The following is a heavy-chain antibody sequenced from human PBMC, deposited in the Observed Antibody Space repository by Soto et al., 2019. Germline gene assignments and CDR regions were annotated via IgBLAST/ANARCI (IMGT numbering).Heavy chain of an antibody. CDR2: MYYNGNI. Sequence: QLQVQESGPGLVKPSETLSLTCNVSGASISNYYWTWVRQSPEKGLEWIGYMYYNGNINYNPSLNSRVTISIDTSKNQFSLTLKSVTAADTAVYYCASGGNWFDPLGQGVLVTVSS. D-gene: IGHD3-16*01. J-gene: IGHJ5*02. CDR1: GASISNYY. CDR3: ASGGNWFDP. V-gene: IGHV4-59*01.